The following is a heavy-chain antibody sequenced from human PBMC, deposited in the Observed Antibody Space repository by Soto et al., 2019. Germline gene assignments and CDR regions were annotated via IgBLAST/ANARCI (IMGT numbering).Heavy chain of an antibody. CDR2: INTYNGNT. Sequence: QVQLVQSGAEVKNPGASVKVSCKASGYTFTRYGIAWARQAPGQGLEWMGWINTYNGNTKYAQNVQGRVTLTTDTSTSTAYMERRSLRSNDTAIYYCAMVDVYVTPSPQDVWGQGTTVIVSS. CDR3: AMVDVYVTPSPQDV. J-gene: IGHJ6*02. CDR1: GYTFTRYG. V-gene: IGHV1-18*01. D-gene: IGHD3-16*01.